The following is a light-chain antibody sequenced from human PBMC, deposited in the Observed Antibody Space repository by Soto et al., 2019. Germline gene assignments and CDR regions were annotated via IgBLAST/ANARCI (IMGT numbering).Light chain of an antibody. CDR1: SSNIGAGYD. V-gene: IGLV1-40*01. J-gene: IGLJ2*01. CDR2: GNS. CDR3: QSYDSSLSRV. Sequence: QSVLTQPPSVSGAPGQRVTISCTGSSSNIGAGYDVHWYQQLPGTAPKLLIYGNSNRPSGVPDRFSGYKSGTSASLAITGLQAEDEADYDCQSYDSSLSRVFGGGTKLTVL.